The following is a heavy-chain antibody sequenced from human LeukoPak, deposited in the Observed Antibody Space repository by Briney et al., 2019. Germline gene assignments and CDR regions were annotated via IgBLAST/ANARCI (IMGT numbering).Heavy chain of an antibody. CDR1: GFTFSSYS. CDR3: ARDLPYDYGDYIYYMDV. J-gene: IGHJ6*03. CDR2: ISSSSSYI. Sequence: GGSLRLSCAASGFTFSSYSMNWVRQAPGKGLEWVSCISSSSSYIYYADSVKGRFTISRDNAKNSLYLQMNSLRAEDTAVYYCARDLPYDYGDYIYYMDVWGKGTTVTISS. V-gene: IGHV3-21*01. D-gene: IGHD4-17*01.